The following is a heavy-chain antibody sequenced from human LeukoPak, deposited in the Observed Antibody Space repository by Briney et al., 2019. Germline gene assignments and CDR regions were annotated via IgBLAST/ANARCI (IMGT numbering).Heavy chain of an antibody. D-gene: IGHD1-7*01. CDR2: INHSGST. CDR1: GGSFSGYY. V-gene: IGHV4-34*01. CDR3: ARLTGTTLAWYFDL. J-gene: IGHJ2*01. Sequence: SETLSLTCAVYGGSFSGYYWSWIRQPPGKGLEWIGEINHSGSTNYNPSLKSRVTISVDTSKNQFSLKLSSVTAADTAVYYCARLTGTTLAWYFDLWGRGTLVTVSS.